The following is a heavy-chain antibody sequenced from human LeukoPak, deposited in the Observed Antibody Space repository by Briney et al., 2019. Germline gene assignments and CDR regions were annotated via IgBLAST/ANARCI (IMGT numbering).Heavy chain of an antibody. Sequence: GGSLRLSCVASGFTFSSYWMHWVRQAPGKGLVWVSRINSDGSSTSYADSVKGRFTISRDNAKNTLYLQMNSLRAEDTAVYYCARGDYYDSSGYHDYWGQGTLVTVSS. CDR2: INSDGSST. J-gene: IGHJ4*02. D-gene: IGHD3-22*01. CDR1: GFTFSSYW. CDR3: ARGDYYDSSGYHDY. V-gene: IGHV3-74*01.